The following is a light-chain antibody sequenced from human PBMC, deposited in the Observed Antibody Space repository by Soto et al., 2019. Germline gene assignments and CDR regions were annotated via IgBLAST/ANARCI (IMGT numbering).Light chain of an antibody. Sequence: KSQSPSSFSASTGDRVTITCRASQGISSYLAWYQQKPGKAPKLLIYAASTLQSGVPSRFSGSGSGTDFTLTISCLQSEDFATYYCQQYYSYPLTFGGGTKVESK. J-gene: IGKJ4*01. CDR3: QQYYSYPLT. CDR1: QGISSY. V-gene: IGKV1-8*01. CDR2: AAS.